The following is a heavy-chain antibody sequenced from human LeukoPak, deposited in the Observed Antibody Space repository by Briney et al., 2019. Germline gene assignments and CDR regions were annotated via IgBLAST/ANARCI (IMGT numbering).Heavy chain of an antibody. CDR2: IYYSGST. Sequence: PSETLSLTCTVSGGSISSYYWSWIRQPPGKGLEWIGYIYYSGSTNYNPSLTSRVTISVDTSKNQFSLKLSSVTAADTAVYYCAREGGFLHAFDIWGQGTMVTVSS. D-gene: IGHD2-15*01. J-gene: IGHJ3*02. CDR1: GGSISSYY. CDR3: AREGGFLHAFDI. V-gene: IGHV4-59*01.